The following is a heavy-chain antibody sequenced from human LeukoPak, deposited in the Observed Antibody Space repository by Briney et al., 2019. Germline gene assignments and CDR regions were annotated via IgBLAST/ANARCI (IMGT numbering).Heavy chain of an antibody. V-gene: IGHV3-30*18. CDR2: ILYDGSNK. J-gene: IGHJ4*02. D-gene: IGHD3-10*01. CDR3: AKESDGSHFDY. CDR1: GFTFSAYA. Sequence: GGSLRLSCAASGFTFSAYAMHWVRQAPGKGLEWVAFILYDGSNKYYGDSVKGRFTISRDNSKKTPYLHMNSLRAEDTAVYYCAKESDGSHFDYWGQGTLVTVSS.